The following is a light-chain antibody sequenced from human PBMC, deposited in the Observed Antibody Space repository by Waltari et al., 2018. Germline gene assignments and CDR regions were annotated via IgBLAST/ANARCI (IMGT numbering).Light chain of an antibody. V-gene: IGLV8-61*01. Sequence: WTKQTPGPAPSTLVDKRNVRFGGVPDRFSASMRGNKADLTITGAQTEDESDYYWVLYLGSGIWVFGGGTKLTVL. CDR3: VLYLGSGIWV. CDR2: KRN. J-gene: IGLJ3*02.